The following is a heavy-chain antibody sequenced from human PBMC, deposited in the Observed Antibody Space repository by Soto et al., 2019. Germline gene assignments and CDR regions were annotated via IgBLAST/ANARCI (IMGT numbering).Heavy chain of an antibody. D-gene: IGHD2-8*01. V-gene: IGHV3-30*18. J-gene: IGHJ4*02. CDR2: ISYDGSNK. CDR3: AKDRANGVVDY. CDR1: GFTFSSYG. Sequence: QVQLVESGGGVVQPGRSLRLSCAASGFTFSSYGMHWVRQAPGKGLEWVAVISYDGSNKYYADSVKGRFTISRDNSKNTLYLQMNSLRAEDTAVYYCAKDRANGVVDYWGQGTLVTVSS.